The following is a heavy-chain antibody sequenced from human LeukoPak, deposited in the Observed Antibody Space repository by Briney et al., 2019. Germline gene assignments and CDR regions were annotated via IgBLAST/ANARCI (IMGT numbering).Heavy chain of an antibody. J-gene: IGHJ3*02. D-gene: IGHD4-17*01. Sequence: ASVKVSCKASGYTFTSYDINWVRQATGQGLEWMGWMNPNSGNTGYAQKFQGRVTMTRNTSISTAYMELGSLRSEDTAVYYCARRLLRHHAFDIWGQGTMVTVSS. V-gene: IGHV1-8*01. CDR1: GYTFTSYD. CDR3: ARRLLRHHAFDI. CDR2: MNPNSGNT.